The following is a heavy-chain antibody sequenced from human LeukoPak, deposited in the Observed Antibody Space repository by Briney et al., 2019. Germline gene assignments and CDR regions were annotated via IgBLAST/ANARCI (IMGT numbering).Heavy chain of an antibody. CDR1: GFPFGNYW. J-gene: IGHJ4*02. CDR2: INQEGSET. D-gene: IGHD7-27*01. Sequence: GGSLRLSCAASGFPFGNYWMNWVRQAPGKGLEWVAKINQEGSETQYVDSVKGRFTISRDNARNSLYLQINSLRAEDTAVYYCARDFWGFFDYWGQGTLVTVSS. V-gene: IGHV3-7*04. CDR3: ARDFWGFFDY.